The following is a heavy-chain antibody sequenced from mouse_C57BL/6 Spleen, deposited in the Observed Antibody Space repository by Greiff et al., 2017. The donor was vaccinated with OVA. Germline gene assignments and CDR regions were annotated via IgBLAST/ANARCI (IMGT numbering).Heavy chain of an antibody. CDR1: GYAFSSSW. D-gene: IGHD2-4*01. V-gene: IGHV1-82*01. J-gene: IGHJ3*01. Sequence: VKLVESGPELVKPGASVKISCKASGYAFSSSWMNWVKQRPGKGLEWIGRIYPGDGDTNYNGKFKGKATLTADKSSSTAYMQLSSLTSEDSAVYFCASLSGGDDYDRAWFAYWGQGTLVTVSA. CDR3: ASLSGGDDYDRAWFAY. CDR2: IYPGDGDT.